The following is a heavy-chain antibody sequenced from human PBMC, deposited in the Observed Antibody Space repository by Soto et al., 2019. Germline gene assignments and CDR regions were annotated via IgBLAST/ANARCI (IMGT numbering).Heavy chain of an antibody. V-gene: IGHV4-59*01. Sequence: QVQLQVSGPGLVKPSETLSLTCSISGGSISDYQWNWIRQPPGKGLEWIGYIYYSGRTNYTPSLKGRLTISLDTSPRQFSLRLRSVTAPDTAVYYCARMRGLGEISPYLDYWGQGALVTVSS. CDR3: ARMRGLGEISPYLDY. D-gene: IGHD3-16*01. CDR1: GGSISDYQ. J-gene: IGHJ4*02. CDR2: IYYSGRT.